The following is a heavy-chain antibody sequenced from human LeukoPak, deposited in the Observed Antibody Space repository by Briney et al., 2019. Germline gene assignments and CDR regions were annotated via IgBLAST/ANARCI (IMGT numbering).Heavy chain of an antibody. CDR1: GFTFSSYA. CDR2: ISGSGGST. J-gene: IGHJ4*02. D-gene: IGHD3-22*01. V-gene: IGHV3-23*01. Sequence: GGSLRLSCAASGFTFSSYAMSWVRQAPGKGLEWVSAISGSGGSTYYADSVKGRFTISRDNSKNTLYLQMNSLRAEDTAVYYCAKGTMIVVVYYFDYWAREPWSPSPQ. CDR3: AKGTMIVVVYYFDY.